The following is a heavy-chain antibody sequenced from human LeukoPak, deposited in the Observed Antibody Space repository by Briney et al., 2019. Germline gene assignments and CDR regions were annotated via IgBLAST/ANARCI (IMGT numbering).Heavy chain of an antibody. CDR2: IYYSGST. Sequence: SETLSLTCTVSGGSISSGSYYWGWIRQPPGKGLEWIGNIYYSGSTYYNPSLKSRVSISVDTSKNQFSLKLTSVTAADTAVYYCARATMTDLDWFDPWGQGIVVSVSS. CDR1: GGSISSGSYY. D-gene: IGHD3-22*01. CDR3: ARATMTDLDWFDP. V-gene: IGHV4-39*07. J-gene: IGHJ5*02.